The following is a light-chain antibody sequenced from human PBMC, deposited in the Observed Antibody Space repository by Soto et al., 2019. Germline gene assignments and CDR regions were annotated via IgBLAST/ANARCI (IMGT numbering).Light chain of an antibody. J-gene: IGLJ3*02. CDR3: AAWDDRFNGPV. CDR1: SSNIGSNT. Sequence: QSVLTQPPSVSGTPGQRVTISCSGSSSNIGSNTANWYQKLPGRAPKLLVYSNNNNRPPGDPARFFGFKSGTSASLAISGLQSEDESDYYCAAWDDRFNGPVFGGGTKVTVL. CDR2: SNNN. V-gene: IGLV1-44*01.